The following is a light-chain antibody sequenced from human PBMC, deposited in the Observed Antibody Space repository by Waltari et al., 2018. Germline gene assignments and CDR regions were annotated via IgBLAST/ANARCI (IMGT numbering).Light chain of an antibody. CDR1: SPDIGASSF. CDR3: SSYKTDRTVV. CDR2: DVF. Sequence: QSALTQPASVSGSPGQSLTISCIGTSPDIGASSFSPWYQQHPGKAPTLLIFDVFERPSGVSDRFSGSKSGNTASLTISGLQAEDEAEYFCSSYKTDRTVVFGGGTKVTVL. J-gene: IGLJ2*01. V-gene: IGLV2-14*01.